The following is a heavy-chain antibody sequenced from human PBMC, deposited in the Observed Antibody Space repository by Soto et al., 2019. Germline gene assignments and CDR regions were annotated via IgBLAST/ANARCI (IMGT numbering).Heavy chain of an antibody. CDR3: ARDHLSYSGYDFLEWFDP. J-gene: IGHJ5*02. Sequence: ASVKVSCKASGYTFTSYGISWVLQAPGQGLEWMGWISAYNGNTNYAQKLQGRVTMTTDTSTSTAYMELRSLRSDDTAVYYCARDHLSYSGYDFLEWFDPWGQGTLVTSPQ. CDR2: ISAYNGNT. CDR1: GYTFTSYG. D-gene: IGHD5-12*01. V-gene: IGHV1-18*01.